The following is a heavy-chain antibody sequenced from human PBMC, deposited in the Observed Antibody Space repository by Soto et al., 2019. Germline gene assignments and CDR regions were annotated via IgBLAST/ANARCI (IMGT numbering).Heavy chain of an antibody. D-gene: IGHD3-3*01. CDR3: ARDPLRSYYDFWSDHERQFDY. CDR1: GYTFTSYG. J-gene: IGHJ4*01. CDR2: ISAYNGNT. V-gene: IGHV1-18*01. Sequence: ASVKVSCKASGYTFTSYGISWVRQAPGQGLEWMGWISAYNGNTNYAQKLQGRVTMTTDTSTSTAYMELRSLRSDDTAVYYCARDPLRSYYDFWSDHERQFDYWGHGTLVTVSS.